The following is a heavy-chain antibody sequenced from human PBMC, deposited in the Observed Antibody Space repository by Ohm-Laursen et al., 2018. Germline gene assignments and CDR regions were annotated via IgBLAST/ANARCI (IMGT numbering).Heavy chain of an antibody. J-gene: IGHJ3*02. CDR2: ISYDGSNK. CDR3: ASVVGANEAFDI. V-gene: IGHV3-30*04. D-gene: IGHD1-26*01. CDR1: GFTFNNYA. Sequence: SLRLSCAASGFTFNNYAMHWVRQAPGKGLEWVAVISYDGSNKYYADSVKGRFTISRDNAKNSLYLQMNSLRAEDTAVYYCASVVGANEAFDIWGQGTMVTVSS.